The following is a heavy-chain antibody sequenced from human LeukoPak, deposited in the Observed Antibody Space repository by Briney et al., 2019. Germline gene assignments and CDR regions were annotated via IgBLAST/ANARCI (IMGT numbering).Heavy chain of an antibody. CDR2: INPSGGST. CDR3: ARDIAAAGTALDY. V-gene: IGHV1-46*01. D-gene: IGHD6-13*01. CDR1: GYTFTGYY. Sequence: ASVKVSCKASGYTFTGYYMHWVRQAPGQGLEWMGIINPSGGSTSYAQKFQGRVTMTRDMSTSTVYMELSSLRSEDTAVYYCARDIAAAGTALDYWGQGTLVTVSS. J-gene: IGHJ4*02.